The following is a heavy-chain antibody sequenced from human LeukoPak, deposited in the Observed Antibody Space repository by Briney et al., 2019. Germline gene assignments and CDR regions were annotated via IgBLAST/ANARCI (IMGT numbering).Heavy chain of an antibody. CDR3: ASYDSSGPGAFDI. V-gene: IGHV1-69*04. J-gene: IGHJ3*02. Sequence: ASVKVSCKASGGTFSSYAISWVRQAPGQGLEWMGRIIPILGIANYAQKFQGRVTITADKSTSTAYMELRSLRSEDTAVYYCASYDSSGPGAFDIWGQGTMVTVSS. D-gene: IGHD3-22*01. CDR2: IIPILGIA. CDR1: GGTFSSYA.